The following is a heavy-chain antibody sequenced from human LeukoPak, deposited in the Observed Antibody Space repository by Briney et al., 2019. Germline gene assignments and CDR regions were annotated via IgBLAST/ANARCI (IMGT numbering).Heavy chain of an antibody. D-gene: IGHD3-22*01. Sequence: KPLETLSLTCTVSGGSISSYYWSWIRQPPGKGLEWIGHIYYSGSTNYNPSLKSRVTISVDTSKSQFSLNLSSVTAADTAVYYCARNYDSSGYTAFGYWGRGTLVTVSS. J-gene: IGHJ4*02. CDR1: GGSISSYY. V-gene: IGHV4-59*01. CDR2: IYYSGST. CDR3: ARNYDSSGYTAFGY.